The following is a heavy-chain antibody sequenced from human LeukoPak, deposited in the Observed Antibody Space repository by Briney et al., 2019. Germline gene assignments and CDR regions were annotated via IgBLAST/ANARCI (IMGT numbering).Heavy chain of an antibody. D-gene: IGHD3-22*01. CDR1: GGTFSSYA. J-gene: IGHJ4*02. CDR3: ARAGRFYYDSSGYLFDY. CDR2: IIPILGIA. V-gene: IGHV1-69*04. Sequence: GSSVKVSCKASGGTFSSYAISWVRQAPGQGLEWMGRIIPILGIANYAQKFQGRVTITADKSTSTAYMELSSLRSEDTAVYYCARAGRFYYDSSGYLFDYWGQGTLVTVSS.